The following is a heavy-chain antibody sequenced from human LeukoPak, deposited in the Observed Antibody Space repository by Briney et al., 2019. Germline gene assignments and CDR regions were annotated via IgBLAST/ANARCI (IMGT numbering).Heavy chain of an antibody. V-gene: IGHV3-30-3*01. J-gene: IGHJ4*02. CDR1: GFTVSSNY. CDR3: AREVFGRGRVAIPFDY. D-gene: IGHD2-2*01. CDR2: ISYDGSNK. Sequence: GGSLRLSCAASGFTVSSNYMSWVRQAPGKGLEWVAVISYDGSNKYYADSVKGRFTISRDNSKNTLYLQMDSLRAEDTAVYYCAREVFGRGRVAIPFDYWGQGTLVTVSS.